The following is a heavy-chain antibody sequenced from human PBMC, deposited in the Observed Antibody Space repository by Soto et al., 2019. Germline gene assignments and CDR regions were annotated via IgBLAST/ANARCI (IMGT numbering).Heavy chain of an antibody. V-gene: IGHV3-30-3*01. CDR2: VSFDGTNK. D-gene: IGHD6-13*01. J-gene: IGHJ4*02. CDR3: ARDQTGITTAGGGRIDH. CDR1: GFTFSTHA. Sequence: QVQLVESGGGVVQPGRSLRLSCAASGFTFSTHAMHWVRQAPGKGLECVAIVSFDGTNKYHADSVKGRFTISRDNSRNTLYLQMSGLTPEDTAVYYCARDQTGITTAGGGRIDHWRQGTLVTVSS.